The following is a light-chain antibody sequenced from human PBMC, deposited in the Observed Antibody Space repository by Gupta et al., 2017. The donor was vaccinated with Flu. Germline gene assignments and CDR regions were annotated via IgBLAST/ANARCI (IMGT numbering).Light chain of an antibody. V-gene: IGLV3-25*03. J-gene: IGLJ3*02. CDR2: KDN. CDR3: QSADSSGAYWV. Sequence: SYELTQPPSVSVSPGQTARITCSGDALPSQYAYWYQRKPGQAPLLVMFKDNEKPSRIPERFSGSSSGTVVTLTISGVQAEDEADYYCQSADSSGAYWVFGGGTKLTVL. CDR1: ALPSQY.